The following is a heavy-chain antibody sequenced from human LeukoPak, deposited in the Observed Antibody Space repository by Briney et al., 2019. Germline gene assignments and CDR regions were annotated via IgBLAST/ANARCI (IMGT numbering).Heavy chain of an antibody. Sequence: GGSLRLSCAASGFTFSTYTMSWVRQAPGKGLEWVSSINSNSYYIFYADSVKGRFTISRDNAKNSLYLQMNSLRAEDTAVYYCAKAEAVASSWGQGTLVTVSS. J-gene: IGHJ4*02. CDR3: AKAEAVASS. V-gene: IGHV3-21*01. D-gene: IGHD6-19*01. CDR2: INSNSYYI. CDR1: GFTFSTYT.